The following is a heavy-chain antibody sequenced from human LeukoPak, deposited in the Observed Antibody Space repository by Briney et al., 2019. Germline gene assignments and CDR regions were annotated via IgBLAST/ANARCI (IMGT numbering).Heavy chain of an antibody. CDR2: INHSGST. CDR1: DGSFSGYY. CDR3: ATPLPNYDILTGSNYYFDY. D-gene: IGHD3-9*01. Sequence: SETLSLTCAVYDGSFSGYYWSWIRQPPGKGLEWIGEINHSGSTNYNPSLKSRVTISLDTSKSQFSLKVRYVTAADTAVYYCATPLPNYDILTGSNYYFDYWGQGTLVTVSS. V-gene: IGHV4-34*01. J-gene: IGHJ4*02.